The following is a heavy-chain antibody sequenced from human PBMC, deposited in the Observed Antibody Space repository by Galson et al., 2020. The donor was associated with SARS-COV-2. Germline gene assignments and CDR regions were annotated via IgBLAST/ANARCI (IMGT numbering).Heavy chain of an antibody. J-gene: IGHJ4*01. D-gene: IGHD6-19*01. CDR2: ISYDGSNK. CDR1: GYTFSSYA. Sequence: GESLKISCAASGYTFSSYAMHWVRQAPGKGLEWVAVISYDGSNKYYADSVKGRFTISRDNSKNTLYLQMNSLRAEDTAVYYCASPRQWLVFRPSSLEYWGHGTLVTVSS. CDR3: ASPRQWLVFRPSSLEY. V-gene: IGHV3-30*04.